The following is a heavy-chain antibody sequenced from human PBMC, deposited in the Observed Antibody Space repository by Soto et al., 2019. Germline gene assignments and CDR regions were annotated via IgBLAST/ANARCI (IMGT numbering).Heavy chain of an antibody. CDR3: ARHACFGEFDP. CDR2: IYYSGST. D-gene: IGHD3-10*01. Sequence: PSETLSLTCTVSGGSISSGSYYWGWIRQPPGKGLEWIGSIYYSGSTYYNPSLKSRVTISVDTSKNQFSLKLSSVTAADTAVFYCARHACFGEFDPWGQGTLVTVSS. V-gene: IGHV4-39*01. J-gene: IGHJ5*02. CDR1: GGSISSGSYY.